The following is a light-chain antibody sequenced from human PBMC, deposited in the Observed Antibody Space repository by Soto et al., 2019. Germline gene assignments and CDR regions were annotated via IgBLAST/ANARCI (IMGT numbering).Light chain of an antibody. V-gene: IGKV3-20*01. CDR1: QSVRSTY. Sequence: EIVLTQSPGTLSLSPGERTTLSCRASQSVRSTYLAWYQQRPGQAPRLLIYGATSRATGIPDRFQGSGSGTDFTLTICRLEPEDFAVYFCQQYGSTPLTFGQGTKVEIK. CDR3: QQYGSTPLT. CDR2: GAT. J-gene: IGKJ1*01.